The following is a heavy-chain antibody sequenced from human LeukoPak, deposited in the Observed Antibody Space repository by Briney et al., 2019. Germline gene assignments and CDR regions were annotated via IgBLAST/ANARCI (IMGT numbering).Heavy chain of an antibody. Sequence: SETLSLTCTVSGGSISSYYWSWIRQPAGKGLEWIGRIYTSGSTNYNPSLKSRVTMSVDTSKNQFSLKLSSVTAADTAVYYCARHRGTVTTNYYMDVWGKGTTVTVSS. J-gene: IGHJ6*03. CDR2: IYTSGST. V-gene: IGHV4-4*07. CDR3: ARHRGTVTTNYYMDV. D-gene: IGHD4-11*01. CDR1: GGSISSYY.